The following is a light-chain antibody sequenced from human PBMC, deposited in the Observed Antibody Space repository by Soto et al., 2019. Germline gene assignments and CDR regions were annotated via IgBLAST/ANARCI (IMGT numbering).Light chain of an antibody. V-gene: IGKV1-5*01. Sequence: DIQMTQSPSTLSASVGDRVTITCRASQSISGWLAWYQQKPGKAPKLLIYDASSLESGDPSRFSGSGSGTEFRPAIGSLQPDDFATYYCQQYTNYLYSFGQGTKLEIK. CDR1: QSISGW. CDR3: QQYTNYLYS. J-gene: IGKJ2*03. CDR2: DAS.